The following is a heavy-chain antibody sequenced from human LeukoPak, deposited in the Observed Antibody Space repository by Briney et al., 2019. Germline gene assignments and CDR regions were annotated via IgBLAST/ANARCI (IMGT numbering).Heavy chain of an antibody. Sequence: PSETLSLTCTVSGGSISSYYWSWIRQPPGKGLEGIGYIYYSGSTNYNPSLKSRVTISVDTSKNHFSLELSSVTAADTAVYYCARETRTIFGLVHYCYYMDVWGKGTTVTVSS. D-gene: IGHD3-3*01. CDR3: ARETRTIFGLVHYCYYMDV. V-gene: IGHV4-59*01. J-gene: IGHJ6*03. CDR2: IYYSGST. CDR1: GGSISSYY.